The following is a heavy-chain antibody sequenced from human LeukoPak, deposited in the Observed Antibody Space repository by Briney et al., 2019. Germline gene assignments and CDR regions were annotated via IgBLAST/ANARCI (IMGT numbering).Heavy chain of an antibody. CDR3: ACYYDSSGYRFDY. Sequence: PSETLSLTCSVSGGSISSSNWWSWVRQPPGKGLEWIGEIIHTGSTNYNPSLKSRVTISVDKSKNQFSLNLSSVTAAGTAMYYCACYYDSSGYRFDYWGHGALVTVSS. CDR1: GGSISSSNW. V-gene: IGHV4-4*02. CDR2: IIHTGST. D-gene: IGHD3-22*01. J-gene: IGHJ4*01.